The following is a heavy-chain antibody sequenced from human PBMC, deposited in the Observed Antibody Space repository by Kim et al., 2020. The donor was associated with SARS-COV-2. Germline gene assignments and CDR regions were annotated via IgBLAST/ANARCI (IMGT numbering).Heavy chain of an antibody. J-gene: IGHJ6*02. Sequence: SGSTNYTPSLKGRVTISVDKSKTQCSLKLSSVTAADTAVYYCARDRAMDVWGQGTTVTVSS. CDR2: SGST. V-gene: IGHV4-4*02. CDR3: ARDRAMDV.